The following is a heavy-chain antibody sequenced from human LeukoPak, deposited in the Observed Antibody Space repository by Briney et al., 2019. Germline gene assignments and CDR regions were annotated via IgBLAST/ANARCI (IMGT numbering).Heavy chain of an antibody. D-gene: IGHD2-15*01. V-gene: IGHV1-2*02. Sequence: ASVKVSCKSSGYTFTGYYMHWVRQAPGQGLELMGWINPNSGGTNYAQKFQGRVTMTRDTSISTAYMELSRLRSDDAAVYYCASLCSGGSCYDDYWGQGTLVTVSS. CDR1: GYTFTGYY. J-gene: IGHJ4*02. CDR2: INPNSGGT. CDR3: ASLCSGGSCYDDY.